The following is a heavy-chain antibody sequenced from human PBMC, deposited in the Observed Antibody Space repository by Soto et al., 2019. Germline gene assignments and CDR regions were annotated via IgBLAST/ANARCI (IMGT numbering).Heavy chain of an antibody. Sequence: SVKVSCKASGGTFSSYAISWVRQAPGQGLEWMGGIIPIFGTANYAQKFQGRVTITADESTSTAYMELSSLRSEDTAVYYCARERPGIAAAGYGMDVWGQGTTVTVSS. CDR2: IIPIFGTA. CDR3: ARERPGIAAAGYGMDV. CDR1: GGTFSSYA. V-gene: IGHV1-69*13. J-gene: IGHJ6*02. D-gene: IGHD6-13*01.